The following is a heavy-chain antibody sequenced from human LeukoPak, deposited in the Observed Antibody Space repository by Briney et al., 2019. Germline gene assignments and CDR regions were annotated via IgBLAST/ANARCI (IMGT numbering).Heavy chain of an antibody. D-gene: IGHD2-15*01. CDR1: GGSISSYY. Sequence: TSETLSLTCTVSGGSISSYYWSWIRQPPGKGLEWIGYIYYSGSTNYNPSLKSRVTISVDTSKNQFSLKLSSVTAADTAVYYCARGYCSGGSCYPYYFDYWGQGTLVTVSS. J-gene: IGHJ4*02. V-gene: IGHV4-59*01. CDR3: ARGYCSGGSCYPYYFDY. CDR2: IYYSGST.